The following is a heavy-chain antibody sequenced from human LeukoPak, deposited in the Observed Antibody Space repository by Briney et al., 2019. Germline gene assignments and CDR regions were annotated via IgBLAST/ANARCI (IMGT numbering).Heavy chain of an antibody. CDR3: TTDELHYYDSSGDDY. CDR1: GFTFSNAW. D-gene: IGHD3-22*01. Sequence: ESLRLSCAASGFTFSNAWMSWVRQAPGKGLEWVGRIKSKTDGGTTDYAAPVKGRFTISRDDSKNTLYLQMNSLKTEDTAVYYCTTDELHYYDSSGDDYWGQGTLVTVSS. J-gene: IGHJ4*02. V-gene: IGHV3-15*01. CDR2: IKSKTDGGTT.